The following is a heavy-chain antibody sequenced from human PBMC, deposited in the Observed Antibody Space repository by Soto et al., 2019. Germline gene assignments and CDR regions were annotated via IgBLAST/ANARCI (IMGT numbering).Heavy chain of an antibody. CDR2: INHSGST. V-gene: IGHV4-34*01. Sequence: TSETLSLTCAVYGGSFSGYYWSWIRQPPGKGLEWIGEINHSGSTNYNPSLKSRVTISVDTSKNQFSLKLSSVTAADTAAYYCASRTIAAHNYYYMDVWGKGTTVTVSS. D-gene: IGHD6-6*01. CDR3: ASRTIAAHNYYYMDV. J-gene: IGHJ6*03. CDR1: GGSFSGYY.